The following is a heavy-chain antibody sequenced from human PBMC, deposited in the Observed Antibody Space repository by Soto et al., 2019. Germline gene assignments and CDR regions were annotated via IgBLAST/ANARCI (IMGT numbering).Heavy chain of an antibody. J-gene: IGHJ4*02. CDR1: GFTVSSNY. D-gene: IGHD6-19*01. CDR2: IYSGGST. CDR3: ARLSSGWTAFDY. Sequence: GGSLRLSCAASGFTVSSNYMSWVRQAPGKGLEWVSVIYSGGSTYYADSVKGRFTISRDNSKNTLYLQMNSLRAEDTAVYYCARLSSGWTAFDYWGQGTLVTVYS. V-gene: IGHV3-53*01.